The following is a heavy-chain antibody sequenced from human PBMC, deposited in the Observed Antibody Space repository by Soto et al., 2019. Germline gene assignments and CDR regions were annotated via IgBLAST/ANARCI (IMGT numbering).Heavy chain of an antibody. J-gene: IGHJ6*02. Sequence: QVQLQQWGAGLLKPSETLSLTCAVSGGSLSDYYWPWIRQSPGKGLEWIGEIHPSGSTYYNPSLRSRVTISVDTSKNQFALKLTSPTAADTAIYYCARGRDEYKLGNVGGHGTTVTVSS. CDR3: ARGRDEYKLGNV. CDR1: GGSLSDYY. V-gene: IGHV4-34*01. D-gene: IGHD1-1*01. CDR2: IHPSGST.